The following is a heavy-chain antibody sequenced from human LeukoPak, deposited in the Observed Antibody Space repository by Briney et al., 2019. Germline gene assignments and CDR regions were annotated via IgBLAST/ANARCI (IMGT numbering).Heavy chain of an antibody. Sequence: GGSLRLSCAASGFTFSFYIMNWVRQAPGKGLEWVSSMSVSSGLIYYADSVKGRFTASRDNGKNSLYLQMNSLRAEDTAVYYCAREFGGSASGAGYWGQGTLVTVSS. CDR3: AREFGGSASGAGY. J-gene: IGHJ4*02. CDR2: MSVSSGLI. V-gene: IGHV3-21*01. CDR1: GFTFSFYI. D-gene: IGHD3-10*01.